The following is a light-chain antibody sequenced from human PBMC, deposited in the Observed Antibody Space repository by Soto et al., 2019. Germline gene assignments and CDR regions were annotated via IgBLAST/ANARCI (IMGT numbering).Light chain of an antibody. CDR1: SSNIGAGYD. V-gene: IGLV1-40*01. Sequence: QSVLTQPPSVSGAPGQRVTISCTGSSSNIGAGYDVHWYKQLPGTAPKLLIYGNSNRPSGVPDRFSGSKSDTSASLAITGLQAEDESDYYCQSSDSSLSGAVFGGGTHLTVL. CDR2: GNS. J-gene: IGLJ7*01. CDR3: QSSDSSLSGAV.